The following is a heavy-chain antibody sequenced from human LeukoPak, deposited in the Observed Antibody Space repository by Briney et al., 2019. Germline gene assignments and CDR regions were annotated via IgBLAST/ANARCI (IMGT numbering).Heavy chain of an antibody. CDR2: IYPGDSDT. J-gene: IGHJ4*02. Sequence: GESLKISCKGSGYSFTSYWIGRVRQMPGKGLEWMGIIYPGDSDTRYSPSFQGQVTISADKSISTAYLQLTILQASDPAMYYCARRVGYGDYVYFDYWGQGTLVTVSS. D-gene: IGHD4-17*01. CDR1: GYSFTSYW. V-gene: IGHV5-51*01. CDR3: ARRVGYGDYVYFDY.